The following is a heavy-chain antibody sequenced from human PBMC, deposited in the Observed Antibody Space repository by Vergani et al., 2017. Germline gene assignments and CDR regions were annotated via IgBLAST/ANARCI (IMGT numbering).Heavy chain of an antibody. J-gene: IGHJ6*02. V-gene: IGHV1-2*02. CDR3: ARRILTGYYDYGMDV. CDR2: INPNSGGT. CDR1: GYTITDYY. Sequence: QVHLVQSGSEVKKPGASVKVSCKASGYTITDYYMHWVRQAPGQGLEWMGWINPNSGGTNYAQKFQGRVTMTRDTSISTAYMELSRLRSDDTAVYYCARRILTGYYDYGMDVWGQGTTVTVSS. D-gene: IGHD3-9*01.